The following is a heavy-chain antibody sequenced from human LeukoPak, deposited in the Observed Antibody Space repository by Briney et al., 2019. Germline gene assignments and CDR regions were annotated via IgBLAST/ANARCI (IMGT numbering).Heavy chain of an antibody. CDR1: GYTFTSYY. CDR3: ARDRSLVTAVSGSMNY. V-gene: IGHV1-46*01. J-gene: IGHJ4*02. Sequence: ASVKVSCKASGYTFTSYYMHWVRRAPGQGLEWMGIINPSGGSTSYAQKFQGRVTMTRDTSTSTVYMELSSLRSEDTAVYDCARDRSLVTAVSGSMNYWGQGTLVTVSS. D-gene: IGHD6-19*01. CDR2: INPSGGST.